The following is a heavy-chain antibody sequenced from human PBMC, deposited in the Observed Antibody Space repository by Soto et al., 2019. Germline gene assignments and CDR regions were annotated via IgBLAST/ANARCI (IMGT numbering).Heavy chain of an antibody. J-gene: IGHJ5*02. CDR1: LFSLITSGMC. V-gene: IGHV2-70*01. CDR2: IDWDDDK. D-gene: IGHD6-13*01. CDR3: ARRSGIAAFDP. Sequence: XGPTLVNPTQTLSLTCTFSLFSLITSGMCVSWIRQPPGKALEWLALIDWDDDKYYSTSLKTRLTISKDTSKNQVVLTMTNMDPVDPATYYCARRSGIAAFDPWGQGTLVTVSS.